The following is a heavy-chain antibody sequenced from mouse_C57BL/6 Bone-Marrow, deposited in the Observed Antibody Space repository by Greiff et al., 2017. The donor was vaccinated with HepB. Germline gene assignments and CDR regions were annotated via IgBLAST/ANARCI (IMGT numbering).Heavy chain of an antibody. CDR1: GFTFTTYA. V-gene: IGHV10-3*01. Sequence: EVQWVESGGGLVQPKGSLKLSCAASGFTFTTYAIHWVRQAPGKGLEWVARLRSKSSNYATYYAVSVKDSFTLSRDDSQSMLYLQMNNLKTADTARYYGVREADYARNDFDYWGQGTTLTVSS. CDR2: LRSKSSNYAT. D-gene: IGHD1-1*01. CDR3: VREADYARNDFDY. J-gene: IGHJ2*01.